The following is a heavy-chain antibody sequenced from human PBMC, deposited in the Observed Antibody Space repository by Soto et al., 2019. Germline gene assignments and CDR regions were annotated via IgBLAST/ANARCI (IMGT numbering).Heavy chain of an antibody. D-gene: IGHD2-21*01. V-gene: IGHV3-21*01. CDR3: ARNAYCGGDCYYYGIDV. CDR2: ISGTSSYI. Sequence: EVQVVESGGGLVKPGGSLRLCCAASGFTFSSYTMNWVRQAPGRGLEWVSSISGTSSYIYYADSVKGRFTISRDNAQNSLFLQMNSLRAEDTAVYYCARNAYCGGDCYYYGIDVLGQGTSVTVSS. CDR1: GFTFSSYT. J-gene: IGHJ6*02.